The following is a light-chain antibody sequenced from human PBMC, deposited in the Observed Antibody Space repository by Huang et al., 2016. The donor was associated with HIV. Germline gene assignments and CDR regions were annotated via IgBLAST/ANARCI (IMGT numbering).Light chain of an antibody. Sequence: VLTQSPATLSLSPGERATLSCRASQSVSTYLAWYQQSPGQAPRLLIYDASNRATSIPARFSGSGSGTDFTLTISSLEPEDFAVYYCQQRSNWLTFGGGTKV. V-gene: IGKV3-11*01. CDR3: QQRSNWLT. J-gene: IGKJ4*01. CDR1: QSVSTY. CDR2: DAS.